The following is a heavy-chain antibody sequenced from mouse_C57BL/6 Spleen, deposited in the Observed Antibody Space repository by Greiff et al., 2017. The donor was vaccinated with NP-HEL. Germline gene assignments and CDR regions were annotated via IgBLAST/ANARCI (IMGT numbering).Heavy chain of an antibody. CDR3: ARGLPFDY. CDR1: GYTFTDYY. Sequence: QLQQSGPELVKPGASVKISCKASGYTFTDYYMNWVKQSHGKSLEWIGDINPNNGGTSYNQKFKGKATLTVDKSSSTAYMELRSLTSEDSAVYYCARGLPFDYWGQGTTLTVSS. CDR2: INPNNGGT. D-gene: IGHD2-2*01. V-gene: IGHV1-26*01. J-gene: IGHJ2*01.